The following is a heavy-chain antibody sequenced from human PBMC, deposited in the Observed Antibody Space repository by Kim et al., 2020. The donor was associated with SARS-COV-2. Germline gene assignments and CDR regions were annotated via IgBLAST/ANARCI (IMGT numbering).Heavy chain of an antibody. D-gene: IGHD4-17*01. V-gene: IGHV3-21*01. CDR1: GFTFSSYS. CDR3: ARGLYGDYDPYYFDY. CDR2: ISSSSSYI. Sequence: GGSLRLSCAASGFTFSSYSMNWVRQAPGKGLEWVSSISSSSSYIYYADSVKGRFTISRDNAKNSLYLQMNSLRAEDTAVYYCARGLYGDYDPYYFDYWGQGTLVTVSS. J-gene: IGHJ4*02.